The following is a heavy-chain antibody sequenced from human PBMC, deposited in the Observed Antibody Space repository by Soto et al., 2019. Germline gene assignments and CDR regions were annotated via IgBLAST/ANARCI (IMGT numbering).Heavy chain of an antibody. V-gene: IGHV4-30-4*01. CDR2: TYYSGST. CDR3: ARERARDYSNYFDE. D-gene: IGHD4-4*01. J-gene: IGHJ4*02. CDR1: GGSISSGDYY. Sequence: SETLSLTCTVSGGSISSGDYYWSWIRQPPGKGLEWIGYTYYSGSTYYNPSLKSRVTISVDTSKNQFSLKLSSVTAADTAVYYCARERARDYSNYFDEWGQGTLVTVSS.